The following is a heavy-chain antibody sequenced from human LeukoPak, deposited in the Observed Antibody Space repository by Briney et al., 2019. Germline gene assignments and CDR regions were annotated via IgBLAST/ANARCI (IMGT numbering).Heavy chain of an antibody. J-gene: IGHJ4*02. Sequence: SETLSLTCAVYGGSFSGYYWSWIRQPPGKGLEWIGYIYYSGSTNYNPSLKSRVTISVDTSKNQFSLKLSSVTAADTAVYYCARYSPFCTNGVCYYRAFDYWGQGTLVTVSS. CDR3: ARYSPFCTNGVCYYRAFDY. V-gene: IGHV4-59*01. CDR2: IYYSGST. CDR1: GGSFSGYY. D-gene: IGHD2-8*01.